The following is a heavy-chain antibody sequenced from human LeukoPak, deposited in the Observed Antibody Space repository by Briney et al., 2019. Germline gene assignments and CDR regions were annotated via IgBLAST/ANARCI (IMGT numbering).Heavy chain of an antibody. CDR3: TRNSGWYGLS. V-gene: IGHV3-23*01. J-gene: IGHJ1*01. CDR2: IDYDGGSG. Sequence: PGGSLRLSCVVSGFTFSSYNMNWVRQAPGKGLEWVSSIDYDGGSGHYADSVKGRFTISRDNSNNTLFLHLNSLRGEDTAVYYCTRNSGWYGLSWGQGTLVTVSS. CDR1: GFTFSSYN. D-gene: IGHD6-19*01.